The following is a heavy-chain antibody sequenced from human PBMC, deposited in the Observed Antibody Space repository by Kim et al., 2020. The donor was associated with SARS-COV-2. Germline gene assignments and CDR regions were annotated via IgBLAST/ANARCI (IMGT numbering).Heavy chain of an antibody. Sequence: GESLKISCKGSGYIFTNYWISWVRQMPGKGLEWMGRIDPSDSYTNYSPSFRGHVTISADKSITTAYLQWSSLEASDTALFFCARHDKGGLYASGLYGMDVWGQGTTVTVSS. D-gene: IGHD3-10*01. CDR3: ARHDKGGLYASGLYGMDV. V-gene: IGHV5-10-1*01. CDR1: GYIFTNYW. CDR2: IDPSDSYT. J-gene: IGHJ6*02.